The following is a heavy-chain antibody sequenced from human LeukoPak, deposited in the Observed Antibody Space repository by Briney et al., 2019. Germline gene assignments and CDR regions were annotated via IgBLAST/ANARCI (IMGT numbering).Heavy chain of an antibody. D-gene: IGHD3-10*01. CDR3: ARDFLDYGSGSYYEGGPVDY. V-gene: IGHV1-46*01. J-gene: IGHJ4*02. CDR1: GYTLTSYY. Sequence: ASVKVSCKASGYTLTSYYMHWVRQAPGQGLEWMGIINPSGGSTSYAQKFQGRVTMTWDTSTSTVYMELSSLRSEDTAVYYCARDFLDYGSGSYYEGGPVDYWGQGTLVTVSS. CDR2: INPSGGST.